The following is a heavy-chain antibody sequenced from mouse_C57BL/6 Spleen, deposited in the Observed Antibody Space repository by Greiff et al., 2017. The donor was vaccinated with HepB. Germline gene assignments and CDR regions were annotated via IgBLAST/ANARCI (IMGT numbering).Heavy chain of an antibody. CDR1: GYTFTSYW. Sequence: VQLQQSGAELVKPGASVKLSCKASGYTFTSYWMQWVTQRPGQGLEWIGEIDPSDICTNYNPKFKGKATLTVDTSSSTAYLQRSSLNYEDSAVLYCARGGSYDAYWGQGKRVTVSA. V-gene: IGHV1-50*01. D-gene: IGHD1-1*01. CDR3: ARGGSYDAY. CDR2: IDPSDICT. J-gene: IGHJ3*01.